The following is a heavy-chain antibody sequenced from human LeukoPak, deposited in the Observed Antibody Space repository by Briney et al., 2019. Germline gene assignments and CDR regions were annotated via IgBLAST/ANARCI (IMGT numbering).Heavy chain of an antibody. CDR2: ISFDSDLK. D-gene: IGHD2-2*01. J-gene: IGHJ4*02. V-gene: IGHV3-30*03. CDR3: AREVPAAYIDY. CDR1: GFTFSSYS. Sequence: GGSLRLSCAASGFTFSSYSMNWVRQAPGKGLEWVAFISFDSDLKSYADSVKGRFTISRDNSRNTLYLQMNSLRVEDTAVYYCAREVPAAYIDYWGQGTLVTASS.